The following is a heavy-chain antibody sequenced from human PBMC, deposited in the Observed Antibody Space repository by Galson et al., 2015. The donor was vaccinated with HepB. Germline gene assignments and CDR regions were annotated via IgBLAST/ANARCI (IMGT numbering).Heavy chain of an antibody. J-gene: IGHJ4*02. CDR2: INAGNGNT. D-gene: IGHD1-7*01. CDR1: GYTFTSYA. Sequence: SVKVSCKASGYTFTSYAMHWVRQAPGQWLEWMGWINAGNGNTKYSQKFQGRVTITRDTSASTAYMELSSLRSEDTAVYYCARGPALELFDYWGQGTLVTVSS. V-gene: IGHV1-3*01. CDR3: ARGPALELFDY.